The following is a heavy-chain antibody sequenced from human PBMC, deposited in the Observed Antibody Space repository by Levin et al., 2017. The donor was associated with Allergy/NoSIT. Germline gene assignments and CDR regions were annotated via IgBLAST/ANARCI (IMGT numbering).Heavy chain of an antibody. V-gene: IGHV3-23*01. Sequence: PSGGSLRLSCAASGFTFSSYAMRWVRQAPGKGLEWVSAISGSGDTTYYADSVKGRFTISRDNSKNTVYLQMNSLRAEDTAVYYCAKEGGRAEAATGGFGYYYYGMDVWGQGTTVTVSS. CDR1: GFTFSSYA. CDR2: ISGSGDTT. J-gene: IGHJ6*02. CDR3: AKEGGRAEAATGGFGYYYYGMDV. D-gene: IGHD6-13*01.